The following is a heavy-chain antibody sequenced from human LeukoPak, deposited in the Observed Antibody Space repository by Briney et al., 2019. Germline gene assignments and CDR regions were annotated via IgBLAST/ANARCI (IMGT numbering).Heavy chain of an antibody. Sequence: ASVEVSCKASGGTFSSYAISWVRQAPGQGLEWMGGTIPIFGTANYAQKFQGRVTITADESTSTAYMELSSLRSEDTAVYYCARSRDKDQLLIGDDAFDIWGQGTMVTGSS. CDR3: ARSRDKDQLLIGDDAFDI. CDR2: TIPIFGTA. CDR1: GGTFSSYA. D-gene: IGHD2-2*01. J-gene: IGHJ3*02. V-gene: IGHV1-69*13.